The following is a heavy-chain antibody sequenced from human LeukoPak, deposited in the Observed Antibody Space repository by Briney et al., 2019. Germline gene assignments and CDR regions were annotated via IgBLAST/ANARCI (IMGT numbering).Heavy chain of an antibody. D-gene: IGHD2-15*01. CDR1: GGTFSSYA. CDR2: IIPIFGTA. Sequence: GASVKVSCKASGGTFSSYAISWVRQAPGQGLEWMGGIIPIFGTANYAQKFQGRVTITADESTSTAYMELSSLRSEDTAVYYCARDNCSGGSCPGYWGQGTLVTVSS. CDR3: ARDNCSGGSCPGY. J-gene: IGHJ4*02. V-gene: IGHV1-69*13.